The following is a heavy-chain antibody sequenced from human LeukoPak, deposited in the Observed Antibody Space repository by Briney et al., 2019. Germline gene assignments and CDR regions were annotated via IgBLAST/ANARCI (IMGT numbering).Heavy chain of an antibody. CDR2: ISYDGSNK. V-gene: IGHV3-30*04. D-gene: IGHD5-12*01. Sequence: GGSLRLSCAASGFTFSTYAMNWVRQAPGRGLEWVAVISYDGSNKYYADSVKGRFTISRDNSKNTLYLQMNSLRAEDTAVYYCAKANLVGDVDIVATLSFDYWGQGTLVTVSS. CDR3: AKANLVGDVDIVATLSFDY. J-gene: IGHJ4*02. CDR1: GFTFSTYA.